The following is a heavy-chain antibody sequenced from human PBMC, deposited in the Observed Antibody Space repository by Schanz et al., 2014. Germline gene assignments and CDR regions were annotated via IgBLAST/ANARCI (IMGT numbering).Heavy chain of an antibody. D-gene: IGHD3-10*01. CDR3: ARDEGEVSRGVIEGVNHYYYGMDV. CDR2: INAANGNT. V-gene: IGHV1-3*01. J-gene: IGHJ6*02. CDR1: GYTFTPFP. Sequence: QVQLVQSGAEVKKPGASVKVSCKTSGYTFTPFPIHWVRQAPGQRLEWMGWINAANGNTRYSQKFQGRVTITRDTTATTAYMEWSSLRSEDTAVYYCARDEGEVSRGVIEGVNHYYYGMDVWGQGTTVTVSS.